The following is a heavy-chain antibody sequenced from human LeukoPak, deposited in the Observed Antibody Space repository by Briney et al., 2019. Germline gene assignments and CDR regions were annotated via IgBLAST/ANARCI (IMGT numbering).Heavy chain of an antibody. D-gene: IGHD3-10*01. Sequence: QSGGSLRLSCAAPGFTFTTYWMAWVRQAPGKALEWVANIKQDGSEKYSVDSVKGRFTISRDNAENSLYLQMNSLRAEDTAVYYCARDSDGVLDYWGQGTLVTVSS. CDR3: ARDSDGVLDY. CDR1: GFTFTTYW. J-gene: IGHJ4*02. V-gene: IGHV3-7*04. CDR2: IKQDGSEK.